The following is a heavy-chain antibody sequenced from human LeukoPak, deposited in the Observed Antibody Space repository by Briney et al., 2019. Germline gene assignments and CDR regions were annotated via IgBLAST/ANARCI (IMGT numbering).Heavy chain of an antibody. CDR3: ARQMRRAEDAFDI. Sequence: GGSLGLSCAASGFTFSSYGMSWVRQAPGKGLEWVSAISGSGGSTYYADSVKGRFTISRDNSKNTLYLQMNSLRAEDTAVYYCARQMRRAEDAFDIWGQGTMVTVSS. J-gene: IGHJ3*02. CDR2: ISGSGGST. D-gene: IGHD5-24*01. V-gene: IGHV3-23*01. CDR1: GFTFSSYG.